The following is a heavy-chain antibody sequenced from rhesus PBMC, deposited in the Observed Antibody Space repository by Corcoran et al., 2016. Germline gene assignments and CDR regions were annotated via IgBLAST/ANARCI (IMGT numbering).Heavy chain of an antibody. CDR3: ARNWGWNDDY. J-gene: IGHJ4*01. V-gene: IGHV4-80*01. CDR2: IGCASGYS. CDR1: GVSVNIYY. D-gene: IGHD1-14*01. Sequence: QVQLQESGPGLVKPSETLSLTCAVSGVSVNIYYWSWVRQSPGKGLVGIGGIGCASGYSFYNPSLMSRVTISRDASNNQFSLKLSSVTAADTAVYYCARNWGWNDDYWGQGVLVTVSS.